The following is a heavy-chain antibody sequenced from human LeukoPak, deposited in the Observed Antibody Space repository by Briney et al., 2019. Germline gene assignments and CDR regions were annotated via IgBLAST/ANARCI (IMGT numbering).Heavy chain of an antibody. CDR1: GYTFTVYY. CDR3: ARSPRLQLGGSYY. D-gene: IGHD5-24*01. J-gene: IGHJ4*02. CDR2: INPNSGGT. Sequence: GASVKVSCKASGYTFTVYYMHWVRQAPGQGLEWMGWINPNSGGTNYAQKFQGRVTMTRDTSISTAYMELSRLRSDDTAVYYCARSPRLQLGGSYYWGQGTLVTVSS. V-gene: IGHV1-2*02.